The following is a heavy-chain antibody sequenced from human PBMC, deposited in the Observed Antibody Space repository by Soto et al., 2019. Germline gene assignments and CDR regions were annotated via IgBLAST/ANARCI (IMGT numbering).Heavy chain of an antibody. Sequence: EVQLVESGGGLVKRGGSLRLSCAASGFTFKLYTMHWVRQAPGKGLEWVSFCTPSSSSISYADSVEGRFTISRDNARNSLYLQIHNLRAEDTAVYYCARDAASSLDHWGQGTLVTVSS. D-gene: IGHD6-13*01. CDR3: ARDAASSLDH. CDR1: GFTFKLYT. CDR2: CTPSSSSI. J-gene: IGHJ4*02. V-gene: IGHV3-21*01.